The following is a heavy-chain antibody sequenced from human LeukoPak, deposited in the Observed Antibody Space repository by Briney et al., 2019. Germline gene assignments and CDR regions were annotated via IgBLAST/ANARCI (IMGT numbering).Heavy chain of an antibody. CDR3: ARDGRSGAFDI. CDR1: GYTFTGYY. J-gene: IGHJ3*02. CDR2: INPYSGDT. Sequence: ASVKVSCKASGYTFTGYYVHWVRQAPGQGLEWMGWINPYSGDTNYAQKFQGRVTMTRDTSISTAYMELRSLRSDDTAVYYCARDGRSGAFDIWGQGTMVTVSS. V-gene: IGHV1-2*02.